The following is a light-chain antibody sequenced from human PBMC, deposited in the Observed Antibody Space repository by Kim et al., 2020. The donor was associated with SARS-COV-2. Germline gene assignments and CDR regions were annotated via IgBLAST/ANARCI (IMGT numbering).Light chain of an antibody. Sequence: SVSPGQTARITCSGDKLGDKYACWYQQKPGQSPVLVIYQDTKRPSGIPERFSGSNSGNTATLTISGTQAMDEADYYCQAWDSSTAVFGGGTQRTVL. V-gene: IGLV3-1*01. CDR3: QAWDSSTAV. CDR1: KLGDKY. CDR2: QDT. J-gene: IGLJ3*02.